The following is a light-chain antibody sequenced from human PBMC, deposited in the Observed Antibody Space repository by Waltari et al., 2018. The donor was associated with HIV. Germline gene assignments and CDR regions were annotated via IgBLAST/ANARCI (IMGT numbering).Light chain of an antibody. CDR1: TLGDKY. CDR2: QDT. V-gene: IGLV3-1*01. J-gene: IGLJ2*01. CDR3: QAWDSSAVV. Sequence: SYELTQPPSVSVSPGQTATITCSGDTLGDKYVSWYKQRPGQSPVLVIYQDTGRPSGIPERLSGSNSGNTATLTISGTQAMDEADYYCQAWDSSAVVFGGGTKLTVL.